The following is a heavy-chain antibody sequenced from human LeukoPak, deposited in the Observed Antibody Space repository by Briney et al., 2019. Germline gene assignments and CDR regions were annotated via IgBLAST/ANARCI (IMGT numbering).Heavy chain of an antibody. D-gene: IGHD3-10*01. CDR3: AREDYYGSGSYSFDY. Sequence: SETLSLTCTVSGYSISSGYYWSWIRQPPGKGLEWIGYIYYSGSTYYNPSLKSRVTISVDTSKNQFSLKLSSVTAADTAVYYCAREDYYGSGSYSFDYWGQGTLVTVSS. CDR2: IYYSGST. V-gene: IGHV4-30-4*01. CDR1: GYSISSGYY. J-gene: IGHJ4*02.